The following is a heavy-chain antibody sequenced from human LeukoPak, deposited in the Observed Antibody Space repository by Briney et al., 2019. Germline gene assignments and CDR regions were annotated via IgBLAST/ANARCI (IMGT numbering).Heavy chain of an antibody. J-gene: IGHJ4*02. Sequence: GGSLRLSCAASGFSFSSYTMIWVRQPPGKGLEWVSRISGSGSSTYYADSVKGRLTISRDNSKNTLYLQMNSLRVEDTAVYYCAKAFTIFGVVAYFDYWGQGTLVTVSS. CDR2: ISGSGSST. CDR3: AKAFTIFGVVAYFDY. CDR1: GFSFSSYT. D-gene: IGHD3-3*01. V-gene: IGHV3-23*01.